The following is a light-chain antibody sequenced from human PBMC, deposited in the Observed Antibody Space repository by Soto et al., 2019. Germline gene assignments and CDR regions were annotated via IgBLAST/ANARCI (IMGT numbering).Light chain of an antibody. J-gene: IGKJ4*01. V-gene: IGKV3-11*01. Sequence: EIVLTQSPATLSVSPRERATLFCRASQSVSNSLAWYQQKPGQAPRLLIYDASNRATGIPARFSGSGSGTDFTLTIDSLEPEDSAGYYCQHRANWPPGATFGGGTKVEIK. CDR1: QSVSNS. CDR2: DAS. CDR3: QHRANWPPGAT.